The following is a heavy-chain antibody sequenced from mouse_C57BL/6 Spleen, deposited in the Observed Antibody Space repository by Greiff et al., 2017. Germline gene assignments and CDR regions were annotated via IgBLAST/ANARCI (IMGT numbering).Heavy chain of an antibody. J-gene: IGHJ2*01. CDR1: GYTFTDYE. V-gene: IGHV1-15*01. CDR2: IDPETGGT. Sequence: VKLMESGAELVRPGASVTLSCKASGYTFTDYEMHWVKQTPVHGLEWIGAIDPETGGTAYNQKFKGKAILTADKSSSTAYMELRSLTSEDSAVYYCTRGGPERGDYWGQGTTLTVSS. CDR3: TRGGPERGDY.